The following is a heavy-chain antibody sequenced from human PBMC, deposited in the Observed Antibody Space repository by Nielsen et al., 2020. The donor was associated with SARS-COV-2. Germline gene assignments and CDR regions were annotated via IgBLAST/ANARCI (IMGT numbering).Heavy chain of an antibody. Sequence: GESLKISCAASGFTFSNYWMHWVRQAPGKGLEFVSVINSRGDKRYYADTVEDRFTISRDNSKNTLYLEMSRLRPEDTAVYYCVNCRTSWLDDDLDDIWGQGTMVTVSA. J-gene: IGHJ3*02. D-gene: IGHD6-13*01. CDR3: VNCRTSWLDDDLDDI. CDR1: GFTFSNYW. CDR2: INSRGDKR. V-gene: IGHV3-64D*08.